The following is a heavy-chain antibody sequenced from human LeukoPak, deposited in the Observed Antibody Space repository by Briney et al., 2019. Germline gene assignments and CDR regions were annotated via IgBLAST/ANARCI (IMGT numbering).Heavy chain of an antibody. Sequence: GGSLRLSGAASEFTFSTYSMNWVRQAPGKGLEWVSSISSSSSYIYYADSVKGRFTISRDNAKNSLYLQMNSLRAEDTAVYYCARGENNYGYYYFDYWGQGTLVTVSS. D-gene: IGHD5-18*01. V-gene: IGHV3-21*01. CDR2: ISSSSSYI. J-gene: IGHJ4*02. CDR3: ARGENNYGYYYFDY. CDR1: EFTFSTYS.